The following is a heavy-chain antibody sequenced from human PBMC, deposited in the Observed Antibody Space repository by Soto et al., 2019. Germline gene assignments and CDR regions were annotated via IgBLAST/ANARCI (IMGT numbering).Heavy chain of an antibody. J-gene: IGHJ6*04. V-gene: IGHV1-8*01. CDR2: MNPNSGNT. CDR1: VYTFTSYD. Sequence: ASVKVSCTASVYTFTSYDINWVRQATGQGLEWMGWMNPNSGNTGYAQKFQGRVTMTRNTSISTAYMELSSLRSEDTAVYYCARVVEDDFWSGYRGGGACDVWGKGTTVTVSS. CDR3: ARVVEDDFWSGYRGGGACDV. D-gene: IGHD3-3*01.